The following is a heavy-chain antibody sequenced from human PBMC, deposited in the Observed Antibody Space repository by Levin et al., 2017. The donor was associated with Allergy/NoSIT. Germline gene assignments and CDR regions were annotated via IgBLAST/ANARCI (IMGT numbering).Heavy chain of an antibody. D-gene: IGHD3-16*01. Sequence: PGGSLRLSCTVSGGSISSSSYYWGWIRQPPGKGLEWIGSIYYSGSTYYNPSLKSRVTISVDTSKNQFSLKLSSVTAADTAVYYCARRRGEWGSDYYWGQGTLVTVSA. CDR1: GGSISSSSYY. CDR2: IYYSGST. J-gene: IGHJ4*02. V-gene: IGHV4-39*01. CDR3: ARRRGEWGSDYY.